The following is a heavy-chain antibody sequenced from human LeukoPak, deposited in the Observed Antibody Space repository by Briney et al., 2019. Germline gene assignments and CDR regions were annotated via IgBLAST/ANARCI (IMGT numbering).Heavy chain of an antibody. CDR1: GFTFSDYY. D-gene: IGHD3-10*01. CDR3: ARGIMVRGVGDWFDP. CDR2: ISDTGRTI. Sequence: AGGSLRLSCAASGFTFSDYYMAWFRQAPGKGLEWVSYISDTGRTIFCGDSVKGRFTISRDNAKNSFYLQMNSLRPEDTAVYYCARGIMVRGVGDWFDPWGQGTLVSVSS. V-gene: IGHV3-11*01. J-gene: IGHJ5*02.